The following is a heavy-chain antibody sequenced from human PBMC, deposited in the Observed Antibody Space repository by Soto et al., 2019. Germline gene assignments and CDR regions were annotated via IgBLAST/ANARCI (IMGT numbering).Heavy chain of an antibody. CDR2: ISGSGGNT. D-gene: IGHD6-25*01. CDR3: AKDVCTYSSGSCYFDS. Sequence: GGSLRLSCAASGFTISSYAMSWVRQAPGKGLEWVSTISGSGGNTYYADSVKGRFTISRDNSKNTLSLQMNSLRAEDTAVYYCAKDVCTYSSGSCYFDSWGQGTLVTVSS. V-gene: IGHV3-23*01. J-gene: IGHJ4*02. CDR1: GFTISSYA.